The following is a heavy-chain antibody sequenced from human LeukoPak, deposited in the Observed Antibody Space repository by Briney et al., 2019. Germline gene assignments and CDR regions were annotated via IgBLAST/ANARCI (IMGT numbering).Heavy chain of an antibody. CDR2: INPSGGST. CDR3: ARGRSSGWYGRYYYYYMDV. V-gene: IGHV1-46*01. CDR1: GYTFTSYY. Sequence: GASVKVSCKASGYTFTSYYMHWVRQAPGQGLEWMGIINPSGGSTSYAQKFQGRVTMTRDTSISTAYMELSSLRSEDTAVYYCARGRSSGWYGRYYYYYMDVWGKGTAVTVSS. J-gene: IGHJ6*03. D-gene: IGHD6-19*01.